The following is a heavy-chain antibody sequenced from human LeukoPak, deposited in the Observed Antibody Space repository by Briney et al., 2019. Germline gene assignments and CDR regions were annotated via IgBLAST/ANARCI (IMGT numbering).Heavy chain of an antibody. V-gene: IGHV3-30*18. D-gene: IGHD3-22*01. CDR2: ISYDGSNK. Sequence: PGRSLRLSCAASGFTFSSYGMHWVRQAPGKGLEWVAVISYDGSNKYYADSVKGRFTISRDNSKNTLYLQMNSLRAEDTAVYYCAKDRAYYDSSGYYLEPDYWGQGTLITVSS. J-gene: IGHJ4*02. CDR3: AKDRAYYDSSGYYLEPDY. CDR1: GFTFSSYG.